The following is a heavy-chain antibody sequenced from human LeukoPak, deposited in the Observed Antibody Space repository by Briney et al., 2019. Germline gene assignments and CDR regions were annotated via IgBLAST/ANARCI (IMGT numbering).Heavy chain of an antibody. CDR3: ARHGGYYDSSGYPC. CDR1: GGSISSSSYY. CDR2: IYYSGST. Sequence: PSETLSLTXTVSGGSISSSSYYWGWIRQPPGKGLEWIGGIYYSGSTYYNPSLKSRVTISVDTSKNQFSLKLSSVTAADTAVYYCARHGGYYDSSGYPCWGQGTLVTVSS. D-gene: IGHD3-22*01. V-gene: IGHV4-39*01. J-gene: IGHJ4*02.